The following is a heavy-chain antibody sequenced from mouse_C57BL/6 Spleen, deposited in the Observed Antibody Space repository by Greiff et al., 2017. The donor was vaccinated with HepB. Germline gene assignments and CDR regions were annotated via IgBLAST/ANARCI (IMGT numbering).Heavy chain of an antibody. Sequence: VQLQQSGPELVKPGASVKISCKASGYSFTSYYIHWVKQRPGQGLEWIGWIYPGSGNTKYNEKFKGKATLTADTSSSTAYMQLSSLTSEDSAVYYCARASWDSYAMDYWGQGTSVTVSS. CDR2: IYPGSGNT. D-gene: IGHD4-1*01. V-gene: IGHV1-66*01. J-gene: IGHJ4*01. CDR3: ARASWDSYAMDY. CDR1: GYSFTSYY.